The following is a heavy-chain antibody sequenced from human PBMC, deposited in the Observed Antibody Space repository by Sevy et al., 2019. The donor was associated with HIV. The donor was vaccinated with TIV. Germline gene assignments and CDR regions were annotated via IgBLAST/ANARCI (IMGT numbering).Heavy chain of an antibody. V-gene: IGHV3-23*01. D-gene: IGHD3-10*01. CDR3: ATKGSGSYYNADDAFDI. CDR1: GFTFSSYV. Sequence: GGSLRLSCAASGFTFSSYVMSWVRQAPGKGLEWVSAISGSGGSTYYADSVKGRFTISRDNSKNTLYLQMNSLRAEDTAVYYCATKGSGSYYNADDAFDIWGQGTMVTVSS. J-gene: IGHJ3*02. CDR2: ISGSGGST.